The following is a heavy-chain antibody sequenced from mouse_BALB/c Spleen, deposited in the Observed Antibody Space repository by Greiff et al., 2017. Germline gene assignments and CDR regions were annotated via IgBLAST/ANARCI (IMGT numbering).Heavy chain of an antibody. Sequence: EVQLQESGPELVKPGASVKMSCKASGYTFTSYVMHWVKQKPGQGLEWIGYINPYNDGTKYNEKFKGKATLTSDKSSSTAYMELSSLTSEDSAVYYCARDGYYVWFAYWGQGTLVTVSA. D-gene: IGHD2-3*01. CDR3: ARDGYYVWFAY. J-gene: IGHJ3*01. CDR2: INPYNDGT. CDR1: GYTFTSYV. V-gene: IGHV1-14*01.